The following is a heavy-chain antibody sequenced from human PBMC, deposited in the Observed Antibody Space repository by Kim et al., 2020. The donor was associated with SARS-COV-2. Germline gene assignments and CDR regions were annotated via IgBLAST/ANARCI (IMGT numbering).Heavy chain of an antibody. CDR3: ASKGGSGPPDAFDI. V-gene: IGHV3-7*03. Sequence: DSVKGRFTISSDNAENSLYLQMNSLRAEDMAVYYCASKGGSGPPDAFDIWGQGTTVAVSS. D-gene: IGHD6-25*01. J-gene: IGHJ3*02.